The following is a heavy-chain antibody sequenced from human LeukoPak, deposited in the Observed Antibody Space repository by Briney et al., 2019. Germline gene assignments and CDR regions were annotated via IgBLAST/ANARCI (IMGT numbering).Heavy chain of an antibody. J-gene: IGHJ4*02. V-gene: IGHV5-10-1*01. CDR3: LIPSEWELLEVAKDY. CDR2: IDPSDSYT. Sequence: GESLQISCKASGYSFTSYWISWVRQMPGKGLEWMGRIDPSDSYTNYSPSFQGHVTISADKSISTAYLQWSSLKASDTAMYYCLIPSEWELLEVAKDYWGQGTLVTVSS. CDR1: GYSFTSYW. D-gene: IGHD1-26*01.